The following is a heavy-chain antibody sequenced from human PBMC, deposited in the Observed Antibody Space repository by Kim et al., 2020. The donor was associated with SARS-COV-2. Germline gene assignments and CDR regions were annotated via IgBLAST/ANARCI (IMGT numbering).Heavy chain of an antibody. CDR3: AREGPPLYSSSWYFLGSWFDP. Sequence: GGSLRLSCAASGFTFSSYWMSWVRQAPGKGLEWVANIKQDGSEKYYVDSVKGRFTISRDNAKNSLYLQMNSLRAEDTAVYYCAREGPPLYSSSWYFLGSWFDPWGQGTLVTVSS. J-gene: IGHJ5*02. D-gene: IGHD6-13*01. CDR2: IKQDGSEK. CDR1: GFTFSSYW. V-gene: IGHV3-7*01.